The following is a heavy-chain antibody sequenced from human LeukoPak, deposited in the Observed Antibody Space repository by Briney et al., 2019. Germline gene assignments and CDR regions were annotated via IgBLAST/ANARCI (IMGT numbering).Heavy chain of an antibody. V-gene: IGHV1-2*02. CDR1: GYTFTGYY. CDR2: INPNSGGT. CDR3: ARDSRAGWVVATFDY. D-gene: IGHD5-12*01. Sequence: ASVKVSCKASGYTFTGYYIHRVRQAPGQGLEWMGWINPNSGGTNYAQKFQGRVTMTRDTSISTAYMELSSLRSDDTAVYYCARDSRAGWVVATFDYWGQGTLVTVSS. J-gene: IGHJ4*02.